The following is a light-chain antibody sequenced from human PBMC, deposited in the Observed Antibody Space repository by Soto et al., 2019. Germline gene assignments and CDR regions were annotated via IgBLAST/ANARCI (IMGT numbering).Light chain of an antibody. CDR1: NSNIGSNT. J-gene: IGLJ3*02. CDR3: AAWDDNLNGPHWV. Sequence: QSVLTQPPSASGTPGQRVTISCSGSNSNIGSNTVNWYQQLPGTAPKLTIYSNNQRPSGVPYRFSGSKSGTSASLAIRGLQSEDEADYYCAAWDDNLNGPHWVFGGGTKLTVL. V-gene: IGLV1-44*01. CDR2: SNN.